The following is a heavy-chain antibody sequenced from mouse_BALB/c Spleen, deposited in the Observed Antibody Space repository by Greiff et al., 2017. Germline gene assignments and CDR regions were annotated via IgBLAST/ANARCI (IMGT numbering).Heavy chain of an antibody. V-gene: IGHV1S29*02. Sequence: VQLQQSGPELVKPGASVKISCKASGYTFTDYNMHWVKQSHGKSLEWIGYIYPYNGGTGYNQKFKSKATLTVDNSSSTAYMELRSLTSEDSAVYYCARGTYGPLFAYWGQGTLVTVSA. J-gene: IGHJ3*01. CDR2: IYPYNGGT. CDR3: ARGTYGPLFAY. CDR1: GYTFTDYN. D-gene: IGHD1-2*01.